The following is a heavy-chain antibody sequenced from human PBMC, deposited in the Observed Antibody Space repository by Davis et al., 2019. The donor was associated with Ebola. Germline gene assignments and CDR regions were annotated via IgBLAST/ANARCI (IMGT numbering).Heavy chain of an antibody. V-gene: IGHV4-34*01. J-gene: IGHJ6*02. CDR1: GGSFSGYY. D-gene: IGHD3-10*01. Sequence: MPSETLSLTCAVYGGSFSGYYWTWIRQPPGKGLEWIGEINYSGSTNYNPSLKSRVTISVDTSENQFSLKLSSVTAADTAVYYCARGGGFGGYGMDVWGQGTTVTVSS. CDR2: INYSGST. CDR3: ARGGGFGGYGMDV.